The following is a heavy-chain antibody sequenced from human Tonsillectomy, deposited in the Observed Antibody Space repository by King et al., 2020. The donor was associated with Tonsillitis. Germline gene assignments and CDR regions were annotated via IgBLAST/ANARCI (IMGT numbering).Heavy chain of an antibody. J-gene: IGHJ4*02. CDR3: AGGMAGATSPLDY. CDR2: ISSHGGTT. D-gene: IGHD1-26*01. CDR1: GFTFSNSA. Sequence: VQLVESGGGLVQPGGSLRLSCVASGFTFSNSAMHWVRQAPGKGLEYVSSISSHGGTTYYGNSVTGGFTISRDNSENTVYLQMGSLTTEDMGVYYCAGGMAGATSPLDYWGQGTLVTVSS. V-gene: IGHV3-64*01.